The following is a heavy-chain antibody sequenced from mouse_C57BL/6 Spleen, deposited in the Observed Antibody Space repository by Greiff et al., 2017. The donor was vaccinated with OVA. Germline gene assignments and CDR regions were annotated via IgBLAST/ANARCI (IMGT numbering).Heavy chain of an antibody. CDR2: IDPETGGT. Sequence: QVQLQQSGAELVRPGASVTLSCKASGYTFPDYEMHWVKQTPVHGLEWIGAIDPETGGTAYNQKFKGKAILTADKSSSTAYMELRSLTSEDSAVYYCTRFPYYIGAMDYWGQGTSVTVSS. J-gene: IGHJ4*01. V-gene: IGHV1-15*01. CDR1: GYTFPDYE. CDR3: TRFPYYIGAMDY. D-gene: IGHD2-12*01.